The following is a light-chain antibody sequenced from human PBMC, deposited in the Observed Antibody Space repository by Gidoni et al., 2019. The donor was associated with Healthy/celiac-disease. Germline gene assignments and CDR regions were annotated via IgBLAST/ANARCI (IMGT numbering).Light chain of an antibody. CDR2: DAS. CDR3: QQYDNLPPLT. Sequence: DLQITQSPSSLSHFVGDRVTITCQASQDISKYLNWYQQNPGKAPKLLIYDASNLETGVPSRFSGSGSGTDFTFTISSLQPEDIATYYCQQYDNLPPLTFGGGTKVEIK. J-gene: IGKJ4*01. V-gene: IGKV1-33*01. CDR1: QDISKY.